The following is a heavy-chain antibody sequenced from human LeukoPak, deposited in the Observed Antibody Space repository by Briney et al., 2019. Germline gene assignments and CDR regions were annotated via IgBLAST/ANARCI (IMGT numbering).Heavy chain of an antibody. CDR1: GDSVSSNSAA. CDR2: TYYRSKWYN. Sequence: SQTLSLTCALSGDSVSSNSAAWNWLRQSPSRGLDWLGRTYYRSKWYNDYAVSVKSRITINPDTSKNQFSLQLNSVTPEDTAVYYCARERITMIVVVLNWFDPWGQGTLVTVSS. V-gene: IGHV6-1*01. J-gene: IGHJ5*02. CDR3: ARERITMIVVVLNWFDP. D-gene: IGHD3-22*01.